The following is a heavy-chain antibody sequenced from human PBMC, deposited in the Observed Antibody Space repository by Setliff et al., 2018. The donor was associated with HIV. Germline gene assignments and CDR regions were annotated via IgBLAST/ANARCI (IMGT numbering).Heavy chain of an antibody. D-gene: IGHD3-22*01. CDR3: ARARNDSSGYYYDAFDI. CDR2: ISSSGSTI. CDR1: GFTFRDYY. J-gene: IGHJ3*02. V-gene: IGHV3-11*01. Sequence: RRCTGESGFTFRDYYMSWIRQAPGKGLEWLSYISSSGSTIYYAESVKGRFTISRDNAKNSLYLQVNSLRADDTAVYHCARARNDSSGYYYDAFDIWGQGTMVTVSS.